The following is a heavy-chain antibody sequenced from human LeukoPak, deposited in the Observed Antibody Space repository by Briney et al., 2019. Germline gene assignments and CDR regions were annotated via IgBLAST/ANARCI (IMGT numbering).Heavy chain of an antibody. D-gene: IGHD3-10*01. V-gene: IGHV3-30*04. CDR2: ISYDGSNK. CDR1: GFTFSSYA. Sequence: GRSLRLSCAASGFTFSSYAMHWVRQAPGKGLEWVAVISYDGSNKYYADSVKGRFTISRDNSKNTLYLQMNSLRAEDTAVYYCAKDGVRFGELLPFDYWGQGTLVTVSS. J-gene: IGHJ4*02. CDR3: AKDGVRFGELLPFDY.